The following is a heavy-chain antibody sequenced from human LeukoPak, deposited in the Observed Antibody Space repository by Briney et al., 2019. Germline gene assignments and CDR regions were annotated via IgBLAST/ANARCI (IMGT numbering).Heavy chain of an antibody. CDR2: IKKDGSEK. CDR3: ARGGVAIDAFDI. J-gene: IGHJ3*02. CDR1: GFTFSSYW. V-gene: IGHV3-7*03. D-gene: IGHD5-12*01. Sequence: GGSLRLSCAASGFTFSSYWMSWVRQAPGKGLEWVANIKKDGSEKYYMDSVKGRFTISRDNAKNSLYLQMNSLRAEDTAVYYCARGGVAIDAFDIWGQGTMVTVSS.